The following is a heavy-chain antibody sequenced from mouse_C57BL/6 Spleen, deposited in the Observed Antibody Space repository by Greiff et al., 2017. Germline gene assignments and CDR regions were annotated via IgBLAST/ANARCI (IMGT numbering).Heavy chain of an antibody. Sequence: VQLQQSGAELVKPGASVKVSCKASGYTFTSYWRHWVKQRPGQGLEWIGRFHPLNGNTNYNQKFTGKATLTVDKSSSTAYMQLSSRTSEDSAVYYCAIGEVFAYWGQGTLVTVAA. J-gene: IGHJ3*01. CDR1: GYTFTSYW. CDR3: AIGEVFAY. CDR2: FHPLNGNT. V-gene: IGHV1-74*01.